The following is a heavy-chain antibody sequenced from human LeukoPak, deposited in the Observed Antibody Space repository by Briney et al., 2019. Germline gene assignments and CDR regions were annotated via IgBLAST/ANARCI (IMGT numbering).Heavy chain of an antibody. CDR2: ISSSSSYI. V-gene: IGHV3-21*01. CDR3: VRELSWQQFCEFLDY. CDR1: GFTFSSYS. J-gene: IGHJ4*02. Sequence: GGSLRLSCAASGFTFSSYSMNWVRQAPGKGLEWVSSISSSSSYIYYADSVKGRFTISRDNAKNSLYLQMNSLRAEDTAVYYCVRELSWQQFCEFLDYWGQGTLVTVSS. D-gene: IGHD6-13*01.